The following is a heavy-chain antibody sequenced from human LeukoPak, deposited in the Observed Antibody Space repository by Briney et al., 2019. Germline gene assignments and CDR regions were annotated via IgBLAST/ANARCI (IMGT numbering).Heavy chain of an antibody. J-gene: IGHJ3*02. CDR2: ISYDGSNK. V-gene: IGHV3-30-3*01. Sequence: GGSLRLSCAASGFTFSSYAMHWVSQAPGKGLEWVAVISYDGSNKYYADSVKGRFTISRDNSKNTLYLQMNSLRVEDTAVYYCARDYDILTGYYSPSGAFDIWGQGTMFTVSS. CDR1: GFTFSSYA. D-gene: IGHD3-9*01. CDR3: ARDYDILTGYYSPSGAFDI.